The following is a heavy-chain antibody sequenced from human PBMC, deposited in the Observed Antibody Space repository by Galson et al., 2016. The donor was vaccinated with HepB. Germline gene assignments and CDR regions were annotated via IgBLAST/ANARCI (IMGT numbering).Heavy chain of an antibody. V-gene: IGHV3-11*06. CDR2: ISSSGSFI. J-gene: IGHJ4*02. CDR1: GLTFSDQY. D-gene: IGHD3-10*01. CDR3: ARLTVRFGSFDS. Sequence: SLRLSCAASGLTFSDQYMSWIRQAPGKGLEFVSYISSSGSFISYADSVKGRFTISRDNAKKSVYLEMNSLRVEDTAVYYCARLTVRFGSFDSWGQGTLVTVSS.